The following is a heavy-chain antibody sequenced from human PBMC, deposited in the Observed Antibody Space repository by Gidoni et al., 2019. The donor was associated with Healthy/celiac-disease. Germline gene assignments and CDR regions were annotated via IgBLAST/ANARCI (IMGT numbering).Heavy chain of an antibody. CDR1: GLSFGSYA. CDR2: ISGSGGST. CDR3: AKGRSGSPGSFDY. V-gene: IGHV3-23*01. D-gene: IGHD1-26*01. J-gene: IGHJ4*02. Sequence: EVQLLESGGGLVQPGGSLRLACAASGLSFGSYAMSWVRQAPGKGLEWVSAISGSGGSTYYADSVKGRFTISRDNPKTPLYLQMNSLRAEDTAVYYCAKGRSGSPGSFDYWGQGTLVTVSS.